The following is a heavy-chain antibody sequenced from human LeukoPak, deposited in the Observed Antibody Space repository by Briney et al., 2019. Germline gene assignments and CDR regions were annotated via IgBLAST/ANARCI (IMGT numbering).Heavy chain of an antibody. CDR1: GYTFTSYY. J-gene: IGHJ3*02. CDR2: INPSGGST. Sequence: ASVKVSCKASGYTFTSYYMHWVRQAPGQGLEWMGIINPSGGSTSYAQKFQGRVTMTRDMSTSTVHMELSSLRSEDTAVYYCGRVSCGGNCYSLIGTFDIWGQGTMVTVSS. D-gene: IGHD2-15*01. V-gene: IGHV1-46*01. CDR3: GRVSCGGNCYSLIGTFDI.